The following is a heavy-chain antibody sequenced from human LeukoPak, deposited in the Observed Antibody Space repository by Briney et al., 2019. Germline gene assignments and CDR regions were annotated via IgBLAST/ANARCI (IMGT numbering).Heavy chain of an antibody. J-gene: IGHJ4*02. Sequence: PGGSLRLSCAASGFTFSDYYTSWIRQAPGKGLEWVSYISSSSSYTNYADAVKGRFTISRDNAKNSLYLQMNSLRAEDTAVYYCARVSAAAGTPFDHWGQGTLVTVSS. CDR2: ISSSSSYT. CDR1: GFTFSDYY. V-gene: IGHV3-11*06. D-gene: IGHD6-13*01. CDR3: ARVSAAAGTPFDH.